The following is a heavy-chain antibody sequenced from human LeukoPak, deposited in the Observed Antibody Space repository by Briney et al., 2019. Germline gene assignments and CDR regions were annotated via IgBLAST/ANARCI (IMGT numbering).Heavy chain of an antibody. CDR2: IYYSGST. J-gene: IGHJ5*02. D-gene: IGHD2-2*01. Sequence: SETLSLTCTVSGGSMSPYHWGWIRQPPGKGLEWTGYIYYSGSTNYNPSLKSRVTISVDTSKNQFSLNLSSVTAADTAVYYCARSYTTSRFWFDPWGQGTLVTVSS. V-gene: IGHV4-59*08. CDR3: ARSYTTSRFWFDP. CDR1: GGSMSPYH.